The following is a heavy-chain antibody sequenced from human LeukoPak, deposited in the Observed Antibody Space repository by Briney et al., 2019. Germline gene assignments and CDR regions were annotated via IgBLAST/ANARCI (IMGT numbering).Heavy chain of an antibody. CDR1: GGSFSGYY. J-gene: IGHJ5*02. CDR2: VNHSGST. CDR3: ARRLRYFDWLLRYNWFDP. D-gene: IGHD3-9*01. V-gene: IGHV4-34*01. Sequence: SETLSLTCAVYGGSFSGYYWSWIRQPPGKGLEWIGEVNHSGSTNYNPSLKSRVTISVDTSKNQFSLKLSSVTAADTAVYYCARRLRYFDWLLRYNWFDPWGQGTLVTVSS.